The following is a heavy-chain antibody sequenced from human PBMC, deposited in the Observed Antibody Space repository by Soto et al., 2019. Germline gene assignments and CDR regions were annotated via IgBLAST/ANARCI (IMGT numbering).Heavy chain of an antibody. CDR3: AKGKVSYDNSGLQYFYYFPMNV. J-gene: IGHJ6*02. CDR1: GFPCSSYP. Sequence: PGGSLTLSSAASGFPCSSYPMHWVRQAPGKGLEWVAVISYDGSNKYYADSVKSQFTISRDNSKNTLYLQMNSLRVEDTAVYYCAKGKVSYDNSGLQYFYYFPMNVWGQGTTVSVS. V-gene: IGHV3-30-3*01. D-gene: IGHD3-22*01. CDR2: ISYDGSNK.